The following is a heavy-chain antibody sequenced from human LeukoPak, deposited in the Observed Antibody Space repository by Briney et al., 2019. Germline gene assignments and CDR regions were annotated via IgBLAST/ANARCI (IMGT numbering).Heavy chain of an antibody. V-gene: IGHV1-69*06. CDR3: ARDLGYYYGSGSYSPAYYYYMDV. Sequence: PGGSLRLSCAASGFTFSSYGMHWVRQAPGQGLEWVGGIIPIFGTADYAQKFQGRVTITADKSTSTAYMELSSLRSEDTAVYYCARDLGYYYGSGSYSPAYYYYMDVWGKGTTVTVSS. CDR1: GFTFSSYG. D-gene: IGHD3-10*01. CDR2: IIPIFGTA. J-gene: IGHJ6*03.